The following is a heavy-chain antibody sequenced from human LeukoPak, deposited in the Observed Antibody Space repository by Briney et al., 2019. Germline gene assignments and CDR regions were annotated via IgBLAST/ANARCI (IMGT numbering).Heavy chain of an antibody. CDR2: ISAYNGNT. D-gene: IGHD3-10*01. Sequence: ASVKVSCKASGYTFTSYGIIWARQAPGQGLEWMGWISAYNGNTNYAQKLQGRVTMPTEPSTSTAYMELRSLRSDDTAVYYCARDGRRGNWFDPWGQGTLVTVSS. CDR1: GYTFTSYG. CDR3: ARDGRRGNWFDP. V-gene: IGHV1-18*01. J-gene: IGHJ5*02.